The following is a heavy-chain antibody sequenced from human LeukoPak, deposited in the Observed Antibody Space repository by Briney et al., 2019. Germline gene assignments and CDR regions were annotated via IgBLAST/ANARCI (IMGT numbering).Heavy chain of an antibody. D-gene: IGHD1-26*01. CDR1: GFTFSDYY. CDR2: ISSSGSTI. CDR3: ARDGVSGSPDAFDI. J-gene: IGHJ3*02. Sequence: GGSLRLSCAASGFTFSDYYMSWIRQAPGKGLEWVSYISSSGSTIYYADSVKGRFTISRDNAKNSLYLQMNSLRAEDTAVYYCARDGVSGSPDAFDIWGQGTMVTVSS. V-gene: IGHV3-11*04.